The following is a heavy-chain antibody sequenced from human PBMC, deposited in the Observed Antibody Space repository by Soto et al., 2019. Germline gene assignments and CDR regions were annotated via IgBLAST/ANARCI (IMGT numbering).Heavy chain of an antibody. CDR1: GYTFTSYG. J-gene: IGHJ5*02. V-gene: IGHV1-18*01. Sequence: QVQLVQSGAEVKKPGASVKVSCKASGYTFTSYGISWVRQAPGQGLEWMGWINIYDGDTKYAQKFQGRVTMTTDTSANTGYMELRSPRSDDTGVYYCARDYSNTWYDHWGQGTLVTVSS. CDR3: ARDYSNTWYDH. CDR2: INIYDGDT. D-gene: IGHD4-4*01.